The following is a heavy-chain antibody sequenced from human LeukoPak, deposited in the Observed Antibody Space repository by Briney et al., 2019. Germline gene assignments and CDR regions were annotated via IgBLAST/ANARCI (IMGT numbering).Heavy chain of an antibody. CDR2: INPSGGST. Sequence: ASVKVSCKASGYTFTSYYMHWVRQAPGQGLEWMGIINPSGGSTSCAQKFQGRVTMTRDTSTSTVYMELSSLRSEDTAVYYCASEFPHRLELAYFDYWGQGTLVTVSS. CDR3: ASEFPHRLELAYFDY. J-gene: IGHJ4*02. V-gene: IGHV1-46*01. D-gene: IGHD1-7*01. CDR1: GYTFTSYY.